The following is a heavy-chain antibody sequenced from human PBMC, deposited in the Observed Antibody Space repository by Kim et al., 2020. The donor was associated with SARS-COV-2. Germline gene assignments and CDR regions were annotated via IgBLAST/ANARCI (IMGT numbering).Heavy chain of an antibody. CDR2: IRSKAYGGTT. D-gene: IGHD3-3*01. Sequence: GGSLRLSCTASGLTFGDYAISWFRQAPRKGLEWVGLIRSKAYGGTTEYAASVKGRFTFSRDDSKTIAYLQMNSLKTEDTAVYYCTRDRLERFDAFDVWGQGTVVTVSS. CDR3: TRDRLERFDAFDV. CDR1: GLTFGDYA. V-gene: IGHV3-49*03. J-gene: IGHJ3*01.